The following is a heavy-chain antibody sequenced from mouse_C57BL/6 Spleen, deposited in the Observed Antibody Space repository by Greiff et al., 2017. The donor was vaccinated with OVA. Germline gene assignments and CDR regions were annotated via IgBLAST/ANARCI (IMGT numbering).Heavy chain of an antibody. J-gene: IGHJ1*03. Sequence: EVKLMESEGGLVQPGSSMKLSCTASGFTFSDYYMAWVRQVPEKGLEWVANINYDGSSTYYLDSLKSRFIISRDNAKNILYLQMSSLKSEDTATYYCASLYYYGSSYDWYFDVWGTGTTVTVSS. CDR3: ASLYYYGSSYDWYFDV. CDR1: GFTFSDYY. CDR2: INYDGSST. V-gene: IGHV5-16*01. D-gene: IGHD1-1*01.